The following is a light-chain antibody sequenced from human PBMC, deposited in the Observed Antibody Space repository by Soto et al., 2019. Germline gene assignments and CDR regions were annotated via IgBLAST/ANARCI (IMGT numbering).Light chain of an antibody. Sequence: DIQMTQSPSSVSASVGDRVVITCRASQDISNYLAWYQQKPGDAPELLIYAASRLKRGVPSRFSGSGSGTDFPLIIDSLQPEDFATYYCQQADIFPLTFGGGTKVEI. CDR2: AAS. J-gene: IGKJ4*01. CDR3: QQADIFPLT. CDR1: QDISNY. V-gene: IGKV1-12*01.